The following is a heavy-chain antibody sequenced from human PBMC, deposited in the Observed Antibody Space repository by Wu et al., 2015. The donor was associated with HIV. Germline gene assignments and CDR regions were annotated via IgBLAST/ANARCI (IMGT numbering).Heavy chain of an antibody. D-gene: IGHD3-10*01. Sequence: VQLVQSGTDVRKPGASVMVSCKASGYTFIDYYIYWVRQAPGQGPEWMGWINTNRGGTKYAQKFQGRVTLTRDTAVTTAYLELNSLRSDDTAVYYCARLQSLHGLYSNADYWGQGTLVTVSS. CDR1: GYTFIDYY. CDR3: ARLQSLHGLYSNADY. J-gene: IGHJ4*02. CDR2: INTNRGGT. V-gene: IGHV1-2*02.